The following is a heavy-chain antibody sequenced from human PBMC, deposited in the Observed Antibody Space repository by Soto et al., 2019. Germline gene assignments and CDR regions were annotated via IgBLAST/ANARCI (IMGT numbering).Heavy chain of an antibody. CDR2: IMYSGYS. CDR1: GDSLTTYY. Sequence: QVQLQESGPGLVKPSETLSLTCTVSGDSLTTYYCSWFRQPPGKGLELIDYIMYSGYSAYNLPLSRRDTSTIDKSKNKFSLMLESVTATNTAVYYCARHGFGHRHGIVYVRGQGTTVIVSS. CDR3: ARHGFGHRHGIVYV. D-gene: IGHD3-10*01. V-gene: IGHV4-59*08. J-gene: IGHJ6*02.